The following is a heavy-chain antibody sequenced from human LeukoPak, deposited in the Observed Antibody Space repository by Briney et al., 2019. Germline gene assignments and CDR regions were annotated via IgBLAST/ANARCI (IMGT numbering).Heavy chain of an antibody. CDR3: ARLYTSDIKYDY. D-gene: IGHD6-6*01. CDR1: GGSFSGYY. CDR2: INHSGST. Sequence: SETLSFTCAVYGGSFSGYYWSWIRQPPGKGLEWIGGINHSGSTNYNPSLKSRVTISVDTSKNQFSLKLSSVTAADTAVYYCARLYTSDIKYDYWGQGTLVTVSS. V-gene: IGHV4-34*01. J-gene: IGHJ4*02.